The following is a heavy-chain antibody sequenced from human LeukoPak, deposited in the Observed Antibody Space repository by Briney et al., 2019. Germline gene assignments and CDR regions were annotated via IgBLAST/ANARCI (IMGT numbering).Heavy chain of an antibody. CDR1: GFTFSSYW. D-gene: IGHD1-14*01. J-gene: IGHJ4*02. CDR2: IKDDGSEK. Sequence: GGSLRLSCVGSGFTFSSYWMTWVRQAPGKGLEWVANIKDDGSEKYSVDSVKSRFTISRDNAKNLLYLQMSSLRAEDTAVYYCARARIDYWGQGTLVTVSS. CDR3: ARARIDY. V-gene: IGHV3-7*04.